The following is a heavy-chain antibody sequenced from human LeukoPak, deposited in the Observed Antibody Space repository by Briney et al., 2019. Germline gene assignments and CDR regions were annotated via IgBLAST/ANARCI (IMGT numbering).Heavy chain of an antibody. D-gene: IGHD5-24*01. Sequence: RGSLRLSCAASGFTFSSYEMNWVRQAPGKGLEWVSYISSSGSTIYYADSVKGRFTISRDNSKNTLYLQMNSLRAEDTAVYYCAKGDGYNTFFDYWGQGTLVTVSS. CDR2: ISSSGSTI. CDR3: AKGDGYNTFFDY. J-gene: IGHJ4*02. V-gene: IGHV3-48*03. CDR1: GFTFSSYE.